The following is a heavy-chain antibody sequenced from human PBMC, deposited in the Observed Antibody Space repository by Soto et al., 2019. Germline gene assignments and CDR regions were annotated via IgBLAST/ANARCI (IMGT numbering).Heavy chain of an antibody. V-gene: IGHV3-30-3*01. CDR2: ISYDGSNK. CDR3: ARDENSSHRYYYYGMDV. Sequence: GGSLRLSCAASGFTFSSYAMHWVRQAPGKGLEWVAVISYDGSNKYYADSVKGRFTISRDNSKNTLYLQMNSLRAEDTAVYYCARDENSSHRYYYYGMDVWGQGTKVTVSS. D-gene: IGHD6-19*01. J-gene: IGHJ6*02. CDR1: GFTFSSYA.